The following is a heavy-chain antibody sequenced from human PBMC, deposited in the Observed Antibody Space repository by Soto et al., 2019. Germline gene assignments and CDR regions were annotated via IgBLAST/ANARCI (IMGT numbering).Heavy chain of an antibody. CDR3: ARVPSPFDYYYAMDV. CDR1: GDSISSGTKY. Sequence: SESLSLTCTVSGDSISSGTKYWSWLHQPPGKGLEWIGYIFSSGTTYYNPSLKSRLTMSLDASQNQFSLKLNSLTDADTAVYFCARVPSPFDYYYAMDVWGQGTTVTVSS. CDR2: IFSSGTT. V-gene: IGHV4-30-4*01. J-gene: IGHJ6*02. D-gene: IGHD3-16*01.